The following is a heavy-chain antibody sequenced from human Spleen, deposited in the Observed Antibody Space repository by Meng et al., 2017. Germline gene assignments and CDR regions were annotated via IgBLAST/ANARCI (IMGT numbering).Heavy chain of an antibody. CDR1: GFTFSTYT. Sequence: GESLKISCAASGFTFSTYTMNWVRQAPGKGLEWVSSISSSSTDIYYADSVKGRFTIAREDAKNSLYLQMNSLRAEETAVYYCVRDNAYYDFWSGFVPPQYNYGMDVWGQGTMVTVSS. V-gene: IGHV3-21*01. CDR3: VRDNAYYDFWSGFVPPQYNYGMDV. CDR2: ISSSSTDI. J-gene: IGHJ6*02. D-gene: IGHD3-3*01.